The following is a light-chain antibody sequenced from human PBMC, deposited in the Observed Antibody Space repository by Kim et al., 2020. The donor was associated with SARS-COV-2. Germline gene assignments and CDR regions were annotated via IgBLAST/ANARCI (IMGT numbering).Light chain of an antibody. CDR2: KAS. CDR3: QQYSSFWT. CDR1: HNINTW. Sequence: DIQMTQSPSTLSASVGDRVTITCRASHNINTWLAWYQQHPGKAHKLLISKASNLETGVPSRFSGSGSGTEFTLTLSSLQPDDFAIYYCQQYSSFWTFGQGTKVDI. J-gene: IGKJ1*01. V-gene: IGKV1-5*03.